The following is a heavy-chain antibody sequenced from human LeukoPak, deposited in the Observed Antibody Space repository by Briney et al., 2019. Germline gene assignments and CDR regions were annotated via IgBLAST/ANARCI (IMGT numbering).Heavy chain of an antibody. V-gene: IGHV3-30*03. J-gene: IGHJ4*02. CDR2: ISYDGSNK. CDR1: GFTFSSYG. Sequence: PGGSLRLSCAASGFTFSSYGMHWVRQAPGKGLEWVAVISYDGSNKYYADSVKGRFTISRDNSKNTLYLQMYSLRAEDTAVYYCASLPRGVIIDDGYWGQGTLVTVSS. D-gene: IGHD3-10*01. CDR3: ASLPRGVIIDDGY.